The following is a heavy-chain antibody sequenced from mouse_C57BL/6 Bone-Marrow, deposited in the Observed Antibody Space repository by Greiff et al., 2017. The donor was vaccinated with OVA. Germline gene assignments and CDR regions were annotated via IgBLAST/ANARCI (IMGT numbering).Heavy chain of an antibody. V-gene: IGHV1-64*01. CDR1: GYTFTSYW. Sequence: VQLQQPGAELVKPGASVKLCCKASGYTFTSYWMHWVKQRPGQGLEWIGMIHPNSGSTNYNEKFKSKATLTVDKSSSTAYMQLSSLTSEDSAVYYCARFGGSSCFDYWGQGTTLTVSS. CDR3: ARFGGSSCFDY. D-gene: IGHD1-1*01. J-gene: IGHJ2*01. CDR2: IHPNSGST.